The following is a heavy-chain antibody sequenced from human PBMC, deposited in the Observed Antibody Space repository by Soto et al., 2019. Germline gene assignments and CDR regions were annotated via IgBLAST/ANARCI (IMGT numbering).Heavy chain of an antibody. Sequence: QVQLTESGTVLVKHSGPLSLTCAVYGGYLRSSTWWSWVRQPPVKGLEWIGEIGHSGSTNYNPSHKSCVTISVDQSKNQFSLTLSSVTAAETAVYYGARVAGAGTRFDYSGQGTLVIGSS. CDR2: IGHSGST. D-gene: IGHD6-19*01. CDR3: ARVAGAGTRFDY. J-gene: IGHJ4*02. V-gene: IGHV4-4*02. CDR1: GGYLRSSTW.